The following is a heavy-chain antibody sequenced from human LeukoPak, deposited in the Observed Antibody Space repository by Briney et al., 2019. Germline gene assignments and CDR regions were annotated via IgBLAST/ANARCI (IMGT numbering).Heavy chain of an antibody. V-gene: IGHV4-39*07. CDR1: GGSISSSSYY. D-gene: IGHD5-18*01. CDR2: IYYSGST. CDR3: ARGYSYGHGVDY. J-gene: IGHJ4*02. Sequence: PSETLSLTCTVSGGSISSSSYYWGWIRQPPGKGLEWIGSIYYSGSTYYNPSLKSRVTISVDTSKNQFSLKLSSVTAADTAVYYCARGYSYGHGVDYWGQGTLVTVSS.